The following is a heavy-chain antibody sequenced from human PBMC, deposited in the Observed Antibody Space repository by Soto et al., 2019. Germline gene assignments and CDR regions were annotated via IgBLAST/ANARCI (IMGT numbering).Heavy chain of an antibody. Sequence: ASVKVSCNASGDTFASVGFSWVLQAPGQGLEWLGWISAYNGNTHYAQKVRDRVTLTTDTSTNTAYMELRSLTSDDTAVYYCARDQESITDRILQYWGQGTQVTVSS. V-gene: IGHV1-18*01. CDR2: ISAYNGNT. CDR1: GDTFASVG. D-gene: IGHD3-10*01. CDR3: ARDQESITDRILQY. J-gene: IGHJ4*02.